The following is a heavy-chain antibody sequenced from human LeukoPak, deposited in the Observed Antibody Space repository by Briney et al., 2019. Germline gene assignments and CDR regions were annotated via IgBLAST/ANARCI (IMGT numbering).Heavy chain of an antibody. CDR3: ARGRSNYYGMDV. D-gene: IGHD1-26*01. CDR2: IYYNGNT. J-gene: IGHJ6*02. Sequence: SETLSLTCTVSGGSISSYYWNRIRRPPGKGLEWIGYIYYNGNTNYSPSLKSRVTMSVDTSKNLFSLKVSSVTAADTAVYYCARGRSNYYGMDVWGQGTTVTVSS. CDR1: GGSISSYY. V-gene: IGHV4-59*01.